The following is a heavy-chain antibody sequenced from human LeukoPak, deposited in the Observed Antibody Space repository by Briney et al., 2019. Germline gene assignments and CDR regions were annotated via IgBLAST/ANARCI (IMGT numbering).Heavy chain of an antibody. V-gene: IGHV1-18*01. D-gene: IGHD4-17*01. CDR2: ISAYNGKT. Sequence: ASVNVSCKASGYTSTNYGISWVRQAPGQGPEWMGWISAYNGKTNYAQRVQGRVTMTTDTSTSTAYMELRSLRSDDTAVYYCARDDYGDYVSYFLHWGQGTLVIVSS. CDR3: ARDDYGDYVSYFLH. J-gene: IGHJ1*01. CDR1: GYTSTNYG.